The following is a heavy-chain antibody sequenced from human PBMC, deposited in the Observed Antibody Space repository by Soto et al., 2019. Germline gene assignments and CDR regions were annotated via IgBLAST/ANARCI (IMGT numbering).Heavy chain of an antibody. V-gene: IGHV4-59*01. CDR2: IYYSGST. CDR3: ARAMYYYGSGIHWFDS. Sequence: PSETLSLTCTVSGGSISSYYWSWIRQPPGKGLEWIGYIYYSGSTNYNPSLKSRVTISVDTSKNQFSLKLSSVTAADTAVYYCARAMYYYGSGIHWFDSWGQGTLVTVS. D-gene: IGHD3-10*01. CDR1: GGSISSYY. J-gene: IGHJ5*01.